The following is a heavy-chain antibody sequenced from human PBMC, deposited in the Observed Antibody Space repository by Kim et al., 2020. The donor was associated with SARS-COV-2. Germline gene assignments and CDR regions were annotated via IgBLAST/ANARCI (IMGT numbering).Heavy chain of an antibody. V-gene: IGHV1-24*01. J-gene: IGHJ5*02. Sequence: AQKFQGRVTMTEDTSTDTAYMELGSLRSEDTAVYYCATQGQYSSGCFDPWGQGTLVTVSS. D-gene: IGHD6-19*01. CDR3: ATQGQYSSGCFDP.